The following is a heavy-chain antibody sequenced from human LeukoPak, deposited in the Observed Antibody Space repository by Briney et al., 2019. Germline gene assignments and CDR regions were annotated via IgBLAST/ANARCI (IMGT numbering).Heavy chain of an antibody. CDR3: AREGEVTVPLDY. CDR2: INPSGGST. V-gene: IGHV1-46*01. Sequence: ASVKVSCKTSGYTFTSYYMHWVRQAPGQGLEWMGIINPSGGSTSYAQKFQGRVTMTRDTSTSTVYMELSSLRSEDTAVYYCAREGEVTVPLDYWGQGTLVTVSS. D-gene: IGHD4-23*01. CDR1: GYTFTSYY. J-gene: IGHJ4*02.